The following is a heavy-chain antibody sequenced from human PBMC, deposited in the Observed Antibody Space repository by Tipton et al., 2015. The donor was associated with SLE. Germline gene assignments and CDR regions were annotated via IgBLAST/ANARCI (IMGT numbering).Heavy chain of an antibody. CDR1: GFTFSSYA. CDR3: AREPPQGHAFDI. Sequence: SLRLSCAASGFTFSSYAMHWVRQAPGKGLEWVAVISYDGSNNYYADSVKGRFTISRDNSKNTLYLQMNSLRAEDTAVYYCAREPPQGHAFDIWGQGIMVTVSS. V-gene: IGHV3-30-3*01. CDR2: ISYDGSNN. J-gene: IGHJ3*02.